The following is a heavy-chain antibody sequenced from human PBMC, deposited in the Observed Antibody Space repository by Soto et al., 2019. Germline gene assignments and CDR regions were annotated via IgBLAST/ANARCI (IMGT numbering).Heavy chain of an antibody. D-gene: IGHD2-2*01. V-gene: IGHV3-7*01. Sequence: GGSLRLSCAASGFTFSSYWMSWVRQAPGKGLEWVANIKQDGSEKYYVDSVKGRFTISRDNAKNSLYLQMNSLRAEDTAVYYCARTAHLQLRAIYYGYGMDVWGQGTTVTVSS. CDR1: GFTFSSYW. CDR3: ARTAHLQLRAIYYGYGMDV. J-gene: IGHJ6*02. CDR2: IKQDGSEK.